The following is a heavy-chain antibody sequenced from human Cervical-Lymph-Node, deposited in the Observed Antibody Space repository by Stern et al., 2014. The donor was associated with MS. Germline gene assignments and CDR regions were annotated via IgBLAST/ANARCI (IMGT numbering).Heavy chain of an antibody. CDR3: ARGLLGSENAFDI. V-gene: IGHV1-18*01. CDR2: ISAYNGNT. J-gene: IGHJ3*02. CDR1: GYTFTSYS. D-gene: IGHD2-15*01. Sequence: VQLVQSGAEVKQPLASVKHSWQASGYTFTSYSIIWVRHAPGQRLELMGWISAYNGNTNYAQKLQGRVTMTTDTSTSTAYMELRSLRSDDTAVYYCARGLLGSENAFDIWGQGTMVTVSS.